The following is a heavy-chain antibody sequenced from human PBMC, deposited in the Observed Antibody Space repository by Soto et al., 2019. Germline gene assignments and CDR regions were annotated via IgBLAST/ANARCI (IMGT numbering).Heavy chain of an antibody. D-gene: IGHD6-13*01. J-gene: IGHJ5*02. V-gene: IGHV1-46*01. CDR2: INPSGGST. Sequence: GASVKVSCKASGYTFTSYYMHWVRQAPGQGLEWMAIINPSGGSTSYAQKFLGRITMTRDTSTSTVYMELSSLTPEDTAVYYCARDGYSSSWVNWLDPWGQGTLVTVSS. CDR1: GYTFTSYY. CDR3: ARDGYSSSWVNWLDP.